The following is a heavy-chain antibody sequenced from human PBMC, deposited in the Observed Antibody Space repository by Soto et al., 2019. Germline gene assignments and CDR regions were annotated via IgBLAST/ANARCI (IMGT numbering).Heavy chain of an antibody. D-gene: IGHD3-10*01. V-gene: IGHV1-69*08. J-gene: IGHJ4*02. Sequence: GASVKVSCKTSGGTFRNDIITWVRQAPGQGLEWMGRIIPLLDTTNYAQNFQGRVTITADKSTGTAYMELSSLRSEDTAVYYCAREPRLLIWFGELHDWGRGTLVTVSS. CDR2: IIPLLDTT. CDR1: GGTFRNDI. CDR3: AREPRLLIWFGELHD.